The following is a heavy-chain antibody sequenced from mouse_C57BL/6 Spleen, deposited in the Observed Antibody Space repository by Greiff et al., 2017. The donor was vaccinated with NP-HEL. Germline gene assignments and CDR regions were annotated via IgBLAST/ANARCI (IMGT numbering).Heavy chain of an antibody. CDR1: GYTFTDYE. CDR3: TRDYGSSHWYFDV. J-gene: IGHJ1*03. CDR2: IDPETGGT. Sequence: LQESGAELVRPGASVTLSCKASGYTFTDYEMHWVKQTPVHGLEWIGAIDPETGGTAYNQKFKGKAILTADKSSSTAYMELRSLTSEDSAVYYCTRDYGSSHWYFDVWGTGTTVTASS. D-gene: IGHD1-1*01. V-gene: IGHV1-15*01.